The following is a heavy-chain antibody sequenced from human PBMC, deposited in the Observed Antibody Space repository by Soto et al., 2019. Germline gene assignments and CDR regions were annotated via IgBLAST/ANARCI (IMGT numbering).Heavy chain of an antibody. Sequence: GGSLRLSCLAYGFIFRSYAMHWVRQAPGKGLEWVAVITYDGANGYYADSVRGRFAISRDNSKSTLFLQMNSLRPEDTAVYYCARAFSGSYPNFDYWGQGTLVTVSS. CDR1: GFIFRSYA. V-gene: IGHV3-30*09. CDR3: ARAFSGSYPNFDY. J-gene: IGHJ4*02. D-gene: IGHD1-26*01. CDR2: ITYDGANG.